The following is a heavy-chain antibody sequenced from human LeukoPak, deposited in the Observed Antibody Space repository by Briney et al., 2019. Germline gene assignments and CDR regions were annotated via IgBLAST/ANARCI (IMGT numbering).Heavy chain of an antibody. J-gene: IGHJ6*03. CDR1: GFTFSSYE. V-gene: IGHV3-48*03. Sequence: GGSLRLSCAASGFTFSSYEMNWVRQAPGKGLEWVSYISSSGSTIYYADSVKGRFTISRDNAKNSLYLQMNSLRAEDTAVYYCARDPVKTNYDILTGYYWDYYYYMDVWGKGTTVTVSS. CDR3: ARDPVKTNYDILTGYYWDYYYYMDV. CDR2: ISSSGSTI. D-gene: IGHD3-9*01.